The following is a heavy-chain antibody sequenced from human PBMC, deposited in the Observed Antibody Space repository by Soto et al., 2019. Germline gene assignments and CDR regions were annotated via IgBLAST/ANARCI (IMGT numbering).Heavy chain of an antibody. J-gene: IGHJ6*02. CDR1: GGTFSSYA. Sequence: SVKVSCKASGGTFSSYAIVWVRQAPGQGLEWMGGIIPIFGSANYAQKFQGRVTVTADESTSTAYIDLSSLRSEDTAVYYCARILGHSTTWYLNALDVWGQGTTVTVSS. CDR3: ARILGHSTTWYLNALDV. D-gene: IGHD6-13*01. V-gene: IGHV1-69*13. CDR2: IIPIFGSA.